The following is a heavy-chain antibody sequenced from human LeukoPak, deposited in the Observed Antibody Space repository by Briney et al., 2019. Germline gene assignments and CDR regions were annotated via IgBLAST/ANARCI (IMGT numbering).Heavy chain of an antibody. CDR1: GGSFSGYY. Sequence: PSETPSLTCAVYGGSFSGYYWSWIRQPPGKGLEWIGEINHSGSTNYNPSLKSRVTISVDTSKNQFSLKLSSVTAADTAVYYCARGRARYCSGGSCYSRWFDPWGQGTLVTVSS. CDR3: ARGRARYCSGGSCYSRWFDP. J-gene: IGHJ5*02. CDR2: INHSGST. D-gene: IGHD2-15*01. V-gene: IGHV4-34*01.